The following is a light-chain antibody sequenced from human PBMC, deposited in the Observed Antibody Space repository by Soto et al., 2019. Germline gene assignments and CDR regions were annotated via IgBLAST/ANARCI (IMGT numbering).Light chain of an antibody. V-gene: IGKV3-11*01. J-gene: IGKJ4*01. CDR3: EQYDKSIT. CDR1: QSVSSY. Sequence: ELVFTQSAATLSLSPGERATLSCRASQSVSSYVAWYQQKPGQAPRFLIYDASNRATGIPDRFSGSGSGTDFTLTINRLEPEDFAVYYCEQYDKSITFGGGTKVDIK. CDR2: DAS.